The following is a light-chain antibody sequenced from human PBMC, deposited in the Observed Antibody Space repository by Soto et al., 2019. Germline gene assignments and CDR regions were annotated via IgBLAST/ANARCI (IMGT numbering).Light chain of an antibody. J-gene: IGKJ1*01. Sequence: DIQMTQSPSTLSASVGDRVTITCRASQSISSWLAWYQQKPGKAPKLLIYKASNLESGVPSRFSGSGSGTEFTLTISSLQPDDFATYYCQQYNNWPRTFGQGTKVDIK. CDR2: KAS. V-gene: IGKV1-5*03. CDR1: QSISSW. CDR3: QQYNNWPRT.